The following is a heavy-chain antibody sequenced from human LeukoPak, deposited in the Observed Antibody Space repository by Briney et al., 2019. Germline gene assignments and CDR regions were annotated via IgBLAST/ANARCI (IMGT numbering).Heavy chain of an antibody. D-gene: IGHD3-22*01. V-gene: IGHV4-30-2*01. CDR3: ARGHKLPGRELWFYAFHI. CDR1: DDSIRNGGYY. J-gene: IGHJ3*02. CDR2: FSHIGTT. Sequence: SETLSLTCTVSDDSIRNGGYYWGWIRQPPGKGLEWIGYFSHIGTTDYNPSLESRVTLSIDRSKNQFSLRLTSVTAADTAVYYCARGHKLPGRELWFYAFHIWGQGTMVTVSS.